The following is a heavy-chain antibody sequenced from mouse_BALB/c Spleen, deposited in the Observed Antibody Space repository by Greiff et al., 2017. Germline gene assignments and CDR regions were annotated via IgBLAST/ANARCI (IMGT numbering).Heavy chain of an antibody. J-gene: IGHJ4*01. V-gene: IGHV3-2*02. D-gene: IGHD3-3*01. CDR3: ARLGYRDDY. Sequence: DVKLQASGPGLVKPSQSLSLTCTVTGYSITSDYAWNWVRQFPGNKLEWMGYISYSGSTSYNPSLKSRISITRDTSKNQFFLQLNSVNTEETATYSYARLGYRDDYWGQGTSGTVSS. CDR1: GYSITSDYA. CDR2: ISYSGST.